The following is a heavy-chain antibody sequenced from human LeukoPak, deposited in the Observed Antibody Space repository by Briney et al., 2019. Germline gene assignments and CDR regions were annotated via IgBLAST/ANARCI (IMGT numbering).Heavy chain of an antibody. D-gene: IGHD6-13*01. Sequence: GGSLRLSCAASGFTVSSNYMSWVRQAPGKGLEWVANIKQDGSEKYYVDSVKGRFTISRDNAKNSLYLQMNSLRAEDTAVYYCARASSSTAAGTYYYYYMDVWGKGTTVTVSS. CDR1: GFTVSSNY. CDR2: IKQDGSEK. V-gene: IGHV3-7*01. CDR3: ARASSSTAAGTYYYYYMDV. J-gene: IGHJ6*03.